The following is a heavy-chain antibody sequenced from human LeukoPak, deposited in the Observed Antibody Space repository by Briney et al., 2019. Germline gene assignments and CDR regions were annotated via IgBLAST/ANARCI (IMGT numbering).Heavy chain of an antibody. Sequence: GGSLILSCAASEFTFSSYWMHWVRQGPGKGLVWVSRINTDGSSTRYADSVKGRFTISRDNAKNTLYLQMNSLRAEDTAVYYCARESGFCSSTSCYRPEDYWGQGTLVTVSS. J-gene: IGHJ4*02. CDR1: EFTFSSYW. V-gene: IGHV3-74*01. CDR3: ARESGFCSSTSCYRPEDY. D-gene: IGHD2-2*01. CDR2: INTDGSST.